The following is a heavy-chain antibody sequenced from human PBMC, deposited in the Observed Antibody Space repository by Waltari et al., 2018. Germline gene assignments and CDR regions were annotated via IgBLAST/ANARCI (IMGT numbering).Heavy chain of an antibody. Sequence: QVQLQESGPGLVKPSATLSLTCTVSGGSISSHYWSWIRQPPGKGLEWIGYIYYSGSTNYNPSLKSRVTISVDTSKNQFSLKLSSVTAADTAVYYCARCPAPREQPTYYYYGMDVWGQGTTVTVSS. D-gene: IGHD1-26*01. CDR1: GGSISSHY. V-gene: IGHV4-59*11. CDR2: IYYSGST. J-gene: IGHJ6*02. CDR3: ARCPAPREQPTYYYYGMDV.